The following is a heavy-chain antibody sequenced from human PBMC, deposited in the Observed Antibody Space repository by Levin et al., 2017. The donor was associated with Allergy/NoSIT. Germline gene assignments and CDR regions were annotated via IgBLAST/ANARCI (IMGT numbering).Heavy chain of an antibody. Sequence: SQTLSLTCTVSGVSISGYYWSWIRQPPGKGLEWIGYIYYSGSTKYNPSLKSRVIISVDTSKNQFSLTLSSVTAADTAVYYCARDRTITTTGKTYYYGMDGWGQGTTVTVSS. D-gene: IGHD1-1*01. CDR3: ARDRTITTTGKTYYYGMDG. CDR1: GVSISGYY. J-gene: IGHJ6*02. V-gene: IGHV4-59*01. CDR2: IYYSGST.